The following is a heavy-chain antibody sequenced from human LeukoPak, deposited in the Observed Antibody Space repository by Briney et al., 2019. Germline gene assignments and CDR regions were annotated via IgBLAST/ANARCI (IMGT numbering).Heavy chain of an antibody. CDR1: GFTFSSYA. Sequence: PGGSLRLSCAASGFTFSSYAMSWVRQAPGKGLEWVSAISGSGGSTYYAESVKGRFTISRDNSKNTLYLQMNSLRAEDTAVYYCAKDSPPAKWLSGAFDIWGQGTMVTVSS. J-gene: IGHJ3*02. CDR3: AKDSPPAKWLSGAFDI. V-gene: IGHV3-23*01. D-gene: IGHD3-22*01. CDR2: ISGSGGST.